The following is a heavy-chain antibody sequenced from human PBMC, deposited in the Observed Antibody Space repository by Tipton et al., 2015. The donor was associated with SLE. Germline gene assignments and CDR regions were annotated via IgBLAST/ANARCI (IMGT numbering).Heavy chain of an antibody. J-gene: IGHJ5*02. CDR1: GGSISSYY. CDR2: INHSGST. Sequence: LSLTCTVSGGSISSYYWSWIRQPPGRGLEWIGEINHSGSTNYNPSLKSRVTISVDTSKNQFSLKLSSVTAADTAVYYCARGRDFKEAVAGRGWFDPWGQGTLVTVSS. D-gene: IGHD6-19*01. CDR3: ARGRDFKEAVAGRGWFDP. V-gene: IGHV4-34*01.